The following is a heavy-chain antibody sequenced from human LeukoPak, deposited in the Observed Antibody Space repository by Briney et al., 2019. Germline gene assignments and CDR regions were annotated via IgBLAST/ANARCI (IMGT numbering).Heavy chain of an antibody. CDR1: GGTFSTYA. J-gene: IGHJ4*02. D-gene: IGHD3-10*01. V-gene: IGHV1-69*13. CDR3: ARHYASGSYYISAGDY. CDR2: IIPIFGTT. Sequence: ASVKVSCKASGGTFSTYAISWVRQAPGQGLEWMGRIIPIFGTTDYAQKFQGRVMITADESTSTAYMELSSLRSEDTAVYYCARHYASGSYYISAGDYWGQGTLVTVSS.